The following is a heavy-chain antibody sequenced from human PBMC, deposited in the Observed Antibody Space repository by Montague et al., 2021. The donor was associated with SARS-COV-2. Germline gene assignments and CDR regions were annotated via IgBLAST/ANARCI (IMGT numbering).Heavy chain of an antibody. J-gene: IGHJ4*02. CDR1: GGPISGSSYY. CDR2: VDYSGNT. D-gene: IGHD5-18*01. Sequence: SETLSLTCTVTGGPISGSSYYWGWIRQSPGKGLEWIASVDYSGNTXYRPSLKSRLTISVDTSKNQFSLKLNSVTAADTALYYCARREYSYGWGDWGQGTLVTVSS. CDR3: ARREYSYGWGD. V-gene: IGHV4-39*01.